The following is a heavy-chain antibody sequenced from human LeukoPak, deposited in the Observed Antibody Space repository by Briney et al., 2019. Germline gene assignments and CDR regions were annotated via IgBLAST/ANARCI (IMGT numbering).Heavy chain of an antibody. CDR1: GYTLTDYY. V-gene: IGHV1-2*02. CDR2: INPNSGGT. J-gene: IGHJ6*02. D-gene: IGHD6-6*01. Sequence: ASVKVSCKASGYTLTDYYMHWVRQAPGQGLEWMGWINPNSGGTNYAQKFQGRVTMARDTSISTAYMELSRLRSDDTAVYYCARGWVGTLSSYYYGMDVWGQGTTVTVSS. CDR3: ARGWVGTLSSYYYGMDV.